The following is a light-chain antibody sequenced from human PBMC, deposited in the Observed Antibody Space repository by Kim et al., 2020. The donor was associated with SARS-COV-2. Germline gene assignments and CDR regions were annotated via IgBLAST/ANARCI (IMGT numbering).Light chain of an antibody. CDR1: HGAIHSGYY. CDR3: LLYYGGAYV. CDR2: STS. Sequence: PGGTVTGPCASSHGAIHSGYYPNWVQQKPGQAPRALILSTSNKHAGTPARFSGSLLGGEAALTLSGVQPEDEAEYYCLLYYGGAYVFGTGTKVTVL. J-gene: IGLJ1*01. V-gene: IGLV7-43*01.